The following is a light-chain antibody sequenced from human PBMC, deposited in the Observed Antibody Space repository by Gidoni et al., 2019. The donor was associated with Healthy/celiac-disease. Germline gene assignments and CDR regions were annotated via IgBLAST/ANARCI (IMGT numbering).Light chain of an antibody. J-gene: IGKJ5*01. CDR1: QDISNY. Sequence: DIQMTQSPSSLSASVGDRVTITCQESQDISNYLNWYQQKPGKAPKLLIYDASNLETGVPSRFSGSGSGTDFTFTISSLQPEDIATYYCQQYDNRPSITFGQGTRLEIK. CDR2: DAS. CDR3: QQYDNRPSIT. V-gene: IGKV1-33*01.